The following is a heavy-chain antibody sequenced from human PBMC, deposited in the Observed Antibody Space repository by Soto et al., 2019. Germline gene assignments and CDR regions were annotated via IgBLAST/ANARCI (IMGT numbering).Heavy chain of an antibody. J-gene: IGHJ4*02. CDR3: ARFLARSGWSDFDY. CDR2: INAGNGNT. V-gene: IGHV1-3*01. Sequence: ASVKLSCKASGYTFTSYPMHWGRQANGQRLEWMGWINAGNGNTKYSQKFQGRVTSTRDTSASTAYMELSSLRSEDTAVYYCARFLARSGWSDFDYWGQGTLVTVSS. CDR1: GYTFTSYP. D-gene: IGHD6-19*01.